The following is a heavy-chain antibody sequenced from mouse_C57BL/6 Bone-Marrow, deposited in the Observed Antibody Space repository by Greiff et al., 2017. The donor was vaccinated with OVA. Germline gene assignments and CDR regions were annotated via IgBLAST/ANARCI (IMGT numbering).Heavy chain of an antibody. Sequence: EVQLVESGPELVKPGASVKIPCKASGYTFTDYNMDWVKQSHGKSLEWIGDINPNNGGTIYNQKFKGKATLTVDKYSSTAYMELRSLTSADTAVYYWARGDSNDVGGARDYGGQGTSVTGAS. D-gene: IGHD2-12*01. CDR2: INPNNGGT. CDR1: GYTFTDYN. V-gene: IGHV1-18*01. CDR3: ARGDSNDVGGARDY. J-gene: IGHJ4*01.